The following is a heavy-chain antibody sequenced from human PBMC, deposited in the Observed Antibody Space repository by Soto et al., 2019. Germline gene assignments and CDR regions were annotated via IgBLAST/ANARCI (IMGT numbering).Heavy chain of an antibody. J-gene: IGHJ3*01. CDR3: AKRGGSPADPFDV. CDR1: GYSFTDYW. D-gene: IGHD1-26*01. CDR2: IYPGDSDT. V-gene: IGHV5-51*01. Sequence: PGESLKISCQTSGYSFTDYWIGWVRQMPGKGLEWMGLIYPGDSDTRNSPSFQGQVTFSVDTSLSTAFLHWSSLKASDTAMYFCAKRGGSPADPFDVWGPGTMVTV.